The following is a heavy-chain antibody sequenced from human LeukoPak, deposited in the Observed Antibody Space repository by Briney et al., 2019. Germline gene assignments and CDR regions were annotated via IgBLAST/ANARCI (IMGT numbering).Heavy chain of an antibody. V-gene: IGHV4-39*07. CDR1: GGSISSSSYY. J-gene: IGHJ4*02. D-gene: IGHD3-3*01. Sequence: SETLSLTCTVSGGSISSSSYYWGWICQLPGKGLEWIGSIYYSGSTYYNPSLKSRVTISVDTSKNQFSLKLSSVTAADTAVYYCAATIFGVVITMVRGTSGYFDYWGQGTLVTVSS. CDR3: AATIFGVVITMVRGTSGYFDY. CDR2: IYYSGST.